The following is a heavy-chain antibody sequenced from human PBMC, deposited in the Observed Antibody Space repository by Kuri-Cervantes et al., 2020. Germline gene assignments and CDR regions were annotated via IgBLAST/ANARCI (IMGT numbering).Heavy chain of an antibody. V-gene: IGHV3-30*19. D-gene: IGHD6-13*01. CDR2: IWYDGSNK. CDR1: GFTFSSYG. Sequence: GESLKISCAASGFTFSSYGMHWVRQAPGKGLEWVAVIWYDGSNKYYADSVKGRFTISRDNSKNTLYLQMNSLRAEDTAVYYCARVQVTSSWFRYYYYMDVWGKGTTVTVSS. CDR3: ARVQVTSSWFRYYYYMDV. J-gene: IGHJ6*03.